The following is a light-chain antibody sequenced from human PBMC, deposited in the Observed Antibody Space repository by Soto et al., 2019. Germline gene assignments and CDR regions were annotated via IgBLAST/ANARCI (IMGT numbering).Light chain of an antibody. CDR2: AAS. J-gene: IGKJ4*01. Sequence: DIQMTQSPSSLPASVGDRVTITCRASQGIRNDLGWYQQKPGKAPKRLIYAASRLQSGVPSRFSCSGSGTEFALTISSLQPEDIATYYCQQHDSYPPLLTFGGGTKVEIK. V-gene: IGKV1-17*01. CDR3: QQHDSYPPLLT. CDR1: QGIRND.